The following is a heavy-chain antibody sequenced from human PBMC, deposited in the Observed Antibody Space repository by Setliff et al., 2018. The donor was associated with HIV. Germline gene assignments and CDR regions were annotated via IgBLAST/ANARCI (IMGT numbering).Heavy chain of an antibody. D-gene: IGHD6-13*01. J-gene: IGHJ4*02. CDR1: GYTFTSYW. CDR3: ARHLIPGDPRYSSSWYY. CDR2: VYPSDSST. Sequence: GESLKISCKGSGYTFTSYWIGWVRQMPGKGPEWMGIVYPSDSSTEYSPSFQGQVTLSADRSINTAYLQWSSLKASDTAMYYCARHLIPGDPRYSSSWYYWGQGTLVTVSS. V-gene: IGHV5-51*01.